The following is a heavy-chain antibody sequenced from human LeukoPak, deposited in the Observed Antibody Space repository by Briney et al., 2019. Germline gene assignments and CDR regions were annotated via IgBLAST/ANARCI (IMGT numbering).Heavy chain of an antibody. J-gene: IGHJ4*02. CDR1: GFTFRSSW. V-gene: IGHV3-74*01. Sequence: GGSLRLSCAASGFTFRSSWMHWVRQAPGKGLAWVSRINPDGSTTTYADSVEGRFTISRDNAKSTLYLQMDSLRAEDTAVYYCARAMISESDYWDQGTLVTVSS. CDR2: INPDGSTT. D-gene: IGHD3-22*01. CDR3: ARAMISESDY.